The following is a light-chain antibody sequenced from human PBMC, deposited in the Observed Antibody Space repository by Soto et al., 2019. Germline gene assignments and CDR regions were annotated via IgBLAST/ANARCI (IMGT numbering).Light chain of an antibody. V-gene: IGKV3-20*01. CDR2: GAS. Sequence: EIVLTQSPSTLSLFPGERATLSCRASQSVSSSYLAWYQQKPGQAPRLLIYGASSRATGIPDRFSGSGSGTDFTLTISRLEPEDFAVYYCQQYGSSPQTFGQGTKVDIK. CDR3: QQYGSSPQT. CDR1: QSVSSSY. J-gene: IGKJ1*01.